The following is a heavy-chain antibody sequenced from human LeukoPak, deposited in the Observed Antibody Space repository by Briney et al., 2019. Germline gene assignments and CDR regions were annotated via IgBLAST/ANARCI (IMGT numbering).Heavy chain of an antibody. CDR3: ARDRGGAYPDYMDV. J-gene: IGHJ6*03. CDR2: ISPNSGDT. CDR1: GYTFSGYY. Sequence: ASVKVSCKASGYTFSGYYLHWVRQAPGRGLEWMGWISPNSGDTNYAQVFQGRVTMTRDTSISTAYLEVSRLTSDDTAVYYCARDRGGAYPDYMDVWGKGTTVTVSS. V-gene: IGHV1-2*02. D-gene: IGHD2-21*01.